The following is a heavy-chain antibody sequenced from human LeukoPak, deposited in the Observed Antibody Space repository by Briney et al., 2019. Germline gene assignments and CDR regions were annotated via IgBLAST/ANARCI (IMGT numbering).Heavy chain of an antibody. CDR1: GYSISSGYY. CDR3: ARRYCGSTSCRQYYYYYYYMDV. J-gene: IGHJ6*03. D-gene: IGHD2-2*01. Sequence: SETLSLTCAVSGYSISSGYYWGWIRQPPGKGLEWIGSIYHSGSTYYNPSLKSRVTISVDTSKNQFSLKLSSVTAADTAVYYCARRYCGSTSCRQYYYYYYYMDVWGKGTTVTVSS. V-gene: IGHV4-38-2*01. CDR2: IYHSGST.